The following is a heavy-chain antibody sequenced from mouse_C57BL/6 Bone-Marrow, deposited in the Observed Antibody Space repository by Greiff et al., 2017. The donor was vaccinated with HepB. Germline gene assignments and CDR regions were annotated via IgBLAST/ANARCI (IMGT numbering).Heavy chain of an antibody. Sequence: EVQVVESGPGLVKPSQSLSLTCSVTGYSITSGYYWNWIRQFPGNKLEWMGYISYDGSNNYNPSLKNRISITRDTSKNQFFLKLNSVTTEDTATYYCARESYYYGSSYPINYAMDYWGQGTSVTVSS. CDR1: GYSITSGYY. CDR3: ARESYYYGSSYPINYAMDY. CDR2: ISYDGSN. D-gene: IGHD1-1*01. J-gene: IGHJ4*01. V-gene: IGHV3-6*01.